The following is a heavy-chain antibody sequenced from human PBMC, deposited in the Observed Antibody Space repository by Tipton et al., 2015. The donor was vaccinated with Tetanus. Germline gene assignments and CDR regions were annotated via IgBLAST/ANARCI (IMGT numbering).Heavy chain of an antibody. CDR2: IYYRGST. D-gene: IGHD2-8*01. CDR3: ARQDIELTVYASSPTWSDP. Sequence: TLSLTCTVSGGSISSSSYYWGWIRQPPGKGLEWIGSIYYRGSTYYNPSLKSRVTISVDTSKNQFSLKLSSVTAADTAVYYCARQDIELTVYASSPTWSDPWGQGTLVTVSS. V-gene: IGHV4-39*01. J-gene: IGHJ5*02. CDR1: GGSISSSSYY.